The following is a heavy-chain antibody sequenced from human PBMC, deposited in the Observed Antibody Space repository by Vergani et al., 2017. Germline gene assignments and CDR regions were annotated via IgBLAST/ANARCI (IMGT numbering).Heavy chain of an antibody. D-gene: IGHD3-10*01. CDR2: ISYDGSNK. Sequence: QVQLVESGGGVVQPGRSLRLSCAASGFTFSSYGMHWVRQAPGKGLEWVAVISYDGSNKYYADSVKGRFTISRDNSKNTLYLQMNSLRAEDTAVYYCARELWFGELTGFDYWGQGTLVTVSS. V-gene: IGHV3-30*03. J-gene: IGHJ4*02. CDR1: GFTFSSYG. CDR3: ARELWFGELTGFDY.